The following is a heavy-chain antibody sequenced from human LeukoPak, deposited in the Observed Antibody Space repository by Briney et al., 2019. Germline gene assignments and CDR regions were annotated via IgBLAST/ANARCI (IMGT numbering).Heavy chain of an antibody. D-gene: IGHD3-22*01. CDR3: ARDSVATMIVVGSFDY. J-gene: IGHJ4*02. CDR2: ISSSSSYI. Sequence: GGSLRLSCAASGFTFSSYSMNWVRQAPGKGLEWVSSISSSSSYIYYEDSVKGRFTISRDNAKNSLYLQMNSLRAEDTAVYYCARDSVATMIVVGSFDYWGQGTLVTVSS. V-gene: IGHV3-21*01. CDR1: GFTFSSYS.